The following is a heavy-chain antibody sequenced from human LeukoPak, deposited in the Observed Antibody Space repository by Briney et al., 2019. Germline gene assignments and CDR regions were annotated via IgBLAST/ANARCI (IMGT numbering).Heavy chain of an antibody. D-gene: IGHD5-18*01. J-gene: IGHJ4*02. CDR2: IYYSGST. V-gene: IGHV4-59*01. CDR3: ARGYSYGLEAYFDY. CDR1: GGSISSYY. Sequence: SETLSLTCTVSGGSISSYYWSWIRQPPGKGLEWIGYIYYSGSTNYNPSLKGRVTISVDTSKNQFSLKLSSVTAADTAVYYCARGYSYGLEAYFDYWGQGTLVTVSS.